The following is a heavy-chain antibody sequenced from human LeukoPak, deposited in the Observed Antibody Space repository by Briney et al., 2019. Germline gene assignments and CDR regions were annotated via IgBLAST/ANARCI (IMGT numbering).Heavy chain of an antibody. CDR1: VHTTTIYG. V-gene: IGHV1-18*01. CDR3: ARDRIAVAGTEY. J-gene: IGHJ4*02. D-gene: IGHD6-19*01. Sequence: GASVKVSCKASVHTTTIYGISWARHAPGQGLEWMGWISAYNGNTNYAQKLQGRVTMTTDTSTSTAYMELRSLRSDDTAVYYCARDRIAVAGTEYWGQGTLVTVSS. CDR2: ISAYNGNT.